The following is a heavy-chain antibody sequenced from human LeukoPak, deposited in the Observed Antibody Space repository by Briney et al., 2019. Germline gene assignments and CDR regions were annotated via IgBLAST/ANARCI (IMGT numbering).Heavy chain of an antibody. CDR2: IYHSGST. J-gene: IGHJ4*02. CDR3: ARDPYYYDSSGYPFDY. CDR1: GYSISSGYY. D-gene: IGHD3-22*01. Sequence: KPSETLSLTCAVSGYSISSGYYWGWIRQPPGKGLEWIGSIYHSGSTYYKPSLKSRVTISVDTSKNQSSLKLSSVTAADTAVYYCARDPYYYDSSGYPFDYWGQGTLVTVSS. V-gene: IGHV4-38-2*02.